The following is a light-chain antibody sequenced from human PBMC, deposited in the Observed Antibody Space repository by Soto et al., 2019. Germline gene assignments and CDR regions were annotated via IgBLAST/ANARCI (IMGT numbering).Light chain of an antibody. V-gene: IGLV2-14*03. J-gene: IGLJ1*01. CDR1: SSDVGGYNY. Sequence: QSVLTQPASVSGSPGQSITISCHGTSSDVGGYNYVSWYQQLPGKAPKLIIYDVSNRPSGVSNRFSASKSANAASLTISGLQAEDEADYYCTSYTSSSTLYVFGTGTKVTVL. CDR2: DVS. CDR3: TSYTSSSTLYV.